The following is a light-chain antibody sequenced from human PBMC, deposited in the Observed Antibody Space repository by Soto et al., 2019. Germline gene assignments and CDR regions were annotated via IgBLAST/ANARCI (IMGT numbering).Light chain of an antibody. V-gene: IGKV3-11*01. Sequence: EIVLTQSPDTLSLSPGDRATLSCRASQSINNYLAWYQQKPGQAPRLLIYDGSNRATGIPARFSGSGSGTDFTLTISSLEPEDFAVYYCQQYSNWPLTFGGGTKVDIK. CDR1: QSINNY. CDR3: QQYSNWPLT. J-gene: IGKJ4*01. CDR2: DGS.